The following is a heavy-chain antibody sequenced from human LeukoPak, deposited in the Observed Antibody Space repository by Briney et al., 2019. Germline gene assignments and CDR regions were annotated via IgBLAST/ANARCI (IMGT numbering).Heavy chain of an antibody. CDR2: IYPSDSET. CDR1: GYTFSTYW. D-gene: IGHD5/OR15-5a*01. J-gene: IGHJ6*02. CDR3: ARRRAATTIYHYSMDF. Sequence: GESLKISCKASGYTFSTYWIAWGLQMPAKVLEWMGIIYPSDSETRYSPSFQGQVTISVDKYITTAYLQWRSLKASDTATYYCARRRAATTIYHYSMDFWGHGTTVIVSS. V-gene: IGHV5-51*01.